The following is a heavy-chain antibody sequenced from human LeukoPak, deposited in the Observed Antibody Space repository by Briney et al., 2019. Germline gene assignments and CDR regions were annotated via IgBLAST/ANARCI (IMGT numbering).Heavy chain of an antibody. CDR1: GYTFTGYY. CDR3: ARVYYYDSSGYYPV. Sequence: GASVKVSCKASGYTFTGYYMHWVGQAPGQGLGWMGRINPNSGGTNYAQKFQGRVTMTRDTSISTAYMELSRLRSDDTAVYYCARVYYYDSSGYYPVWGRGTLVTVSS. D-gene: IGHD3-22*01. J-gene: IGHJ4*02. CDR2: INPNSGGT. V-gene: IGHV1-2*06.